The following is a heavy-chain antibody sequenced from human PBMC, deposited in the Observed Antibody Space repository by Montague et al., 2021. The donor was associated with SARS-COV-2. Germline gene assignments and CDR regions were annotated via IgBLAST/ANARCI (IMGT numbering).Heavy chain of an antibody. Sequence: CAISGDSVCINSPTRNWVRHTSSIQPDRLGGTCFRSKQYNDYAVSVRGRVTITPDTSKNQFSLQLNSVTPEDTAIYYCTSGREGNYNVMDVWGQGTTVTVSS. CDR2: TCFRSKQYN. V-gene: IGHV6-1*01. D-gene: IGHD1-1*01. J-gene: IGHJ6*02. CDR3: TSGREGNYNVMDV. CDR1: GDSVCINSPT.